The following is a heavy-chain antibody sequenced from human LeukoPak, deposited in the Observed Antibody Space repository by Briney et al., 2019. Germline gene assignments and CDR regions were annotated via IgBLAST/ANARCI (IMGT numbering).Heavy chain of an antibody. D-gene: IGHD2-15*01. CDR3: AIGYCSGASCYANWFDP. Sequence: GRSLRLSCVVSGFTFSSYGLHWVRQAPGKGLEWVAIISYDGSNKYYVDSVKGRFTISRDNSKSTLYLQMNSLRAEDTAVYYCAIGYCSGASCYANWFDPWGQGTLVTVSS. CDR2: ISYDGSNK. V-gene: IGHV3-30*03. J-gene: IGHJ5*02. CDR1: GFTFSSYG.